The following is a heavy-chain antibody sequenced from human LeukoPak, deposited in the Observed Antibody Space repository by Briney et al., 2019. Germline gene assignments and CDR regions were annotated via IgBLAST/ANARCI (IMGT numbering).Heavy chain of an antibody. D-gene: IGHD6-13*01. CDR3: ARVGGSWLDAFDI. V-gene: IGHV3-11*04. Sequence: KTGGSLRLSCVASGFTFSDYYMSWIRQAPGKGLEWVSYISSSGSTIYYADSVKGRFTISRDNAKNSLYLQMNSLRAEDTAVYYCARVGGSWLDAFDIRGQGTMVTVSS. CDR2: ISSSGSTI. CDR1: GFTFSDYY. J-gene: IGHJ3*02.